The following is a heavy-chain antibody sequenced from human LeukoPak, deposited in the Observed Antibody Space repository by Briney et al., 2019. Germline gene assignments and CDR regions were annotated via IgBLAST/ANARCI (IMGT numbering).Heavy chain of an antibody. J-gene: IGHJ4*02. D-gene: IGHD5-12*01. CDR1: GFTFDDYA. V-gene: IGHV3-9*01. Sequence: PGGSLRLSCAVSGFTFDDYAMHWVRQVPGKGLEWVSGINWNSDSIGYADSVKGRFTTSRDNAKNSLYLHMNSLRAEDTAFYYCAINGGGDSGYGNFDYWGQGTLVTVSS. CDR3: AINGGGDSGYGNFDY. CDR2: INWNSDSI.